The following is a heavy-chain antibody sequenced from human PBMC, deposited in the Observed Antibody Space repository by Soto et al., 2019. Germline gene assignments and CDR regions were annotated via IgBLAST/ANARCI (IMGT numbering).Heavy chain of an antibody. J-gene: IGHJ6*02. D-gene: IGHD5-18*01. CDR1: GYTFISYY. V-gene: IGHV1-46*01. Sequence: ASVKVSCKASGYTFISYYMHWVRQAPGQGLEWMGIINPSGGSTSYAQKFQGRVTMTRDTSTSTVYMELSSLRSEDTALYYCGSPRGYRYGPPQYNYGMDVSGQGTTVTVSS. CDR2: INPSGGST. CDR3: GSPRGYRYGPPQYNYGMDV.